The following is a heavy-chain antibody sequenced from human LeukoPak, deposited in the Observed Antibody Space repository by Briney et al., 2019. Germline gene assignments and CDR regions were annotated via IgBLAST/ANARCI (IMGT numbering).Heavy chain of an antibody. D-gene: IGHD3-22*01. J-gene: IGHJ4*02. Sequence: PSETLSLTCTVSGGSISSGGYYWSWIRQHPGKGLEWIGYIYYSGSTYYNPSLKSRVTISVGTSKNQFSLKLSSVTAADTAVYYCARDGDDSGGYYSWGQGTLVTVSS. V-gene: IGHV4-31*03. CDR3: ARDGDDSGGYYS. CDR2: IYYSGST. CDR1: GGSISSGGYY.